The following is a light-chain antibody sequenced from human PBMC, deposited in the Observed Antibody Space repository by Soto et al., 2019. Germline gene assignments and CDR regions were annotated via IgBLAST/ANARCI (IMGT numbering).Light chain of an antibody. V-gene: IGKV3-15*01. Sequence: EVVVTQSPDTLSVSPGESATLFCRTSQDVTTNLAWYQQRTGQAPRLLISGATTRATGVSARFSGRGSGTEFTLTISSLQSEDLAVYFCQQYRWWPPRTFGQGTRVEIK. CDR2: GAT. CDR3: QQYRWWPPRT. J-gene: IGKJ1*01. CDR1: QDVTTN.